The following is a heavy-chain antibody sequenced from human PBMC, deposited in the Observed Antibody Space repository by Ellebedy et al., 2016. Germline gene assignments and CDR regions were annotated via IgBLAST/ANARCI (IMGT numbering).Heavy chain of an antibody. CDR2: ISSSSSHI. D-gene: IGHD2-2*01. CDR1: GFTLSSYS. CDR3: ARDRWGYCTSTSCYLFVYFDL. Sequence: GGSLRLXXAASGFTLSSYSMSWVRQAPGKGLEWVSSISSSSSHIYYADSVKGRFTISRDNARNSLYLQMNNLRAEDTAVYYCARDRWGYCTSTSCYLFVYFDLWGGGTLVTASS. J-gene: IGHJ2*01. V-gene: IGHV3-21*01.